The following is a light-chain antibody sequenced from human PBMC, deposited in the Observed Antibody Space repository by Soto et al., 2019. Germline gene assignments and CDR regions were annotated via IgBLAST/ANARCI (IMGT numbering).Light chain of an antibody. CDR1: QSISGN. J-gene: IGKJ5*01. Sequence: EIVMTQSPATLSVSPGERATLSSRASQSISGNLAWYQQKPGQAPRLLIYGASTRATGIPARFSGSGSGTEFTLTISSLQSEDFAFYYCLQYNNWPPITFGQGTRLEIK. CDR2: GAS. V-gene: IGKV3-15*01. CDR3: LQYNNWPPIT.